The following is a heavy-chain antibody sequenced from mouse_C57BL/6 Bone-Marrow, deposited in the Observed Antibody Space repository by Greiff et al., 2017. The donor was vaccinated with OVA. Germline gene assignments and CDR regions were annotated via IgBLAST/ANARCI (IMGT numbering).Heavy chain of an antibody. CDR1: GYTFTSYW. V-gene: IGHV1-53*01. CDR3: ARDYGSSYEYYAMDY. D-gene: IGHD1-1*01. Sequence: QVQLQQPGTELVKPGASVKLSCKASGYTFTSYWMHWVKQRPGQGLEWIGNINPSNGGTNYNEKFKSKATLTVDKYSSTAYMQLSSMTSEDAAVYYCARDYGSSYEYYAMDYWGQGTSVTVSS. CDR2: INPSNGGT. J-gene: IGHJ4*01.